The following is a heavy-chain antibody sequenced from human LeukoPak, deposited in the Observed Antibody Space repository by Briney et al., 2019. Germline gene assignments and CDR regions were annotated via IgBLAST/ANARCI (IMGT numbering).Heavy chain of an antibody. J-gene: IGHJ5*02. CDR1: GGSFSGYY. V-gene: IGHV4-34*01. CDR3: ARGGGYNWFDP. CDR2: ISQSGST. Sequence: SETLSLTCAVYGGSFSGYYWSWIRQPPGKGLEWIGEISQSGSTNYNSSLKSRVTITVDTSKNQFSLKLTSVTAADTAVYYCARGGGYNWFDPWGQGTLVTVSS.